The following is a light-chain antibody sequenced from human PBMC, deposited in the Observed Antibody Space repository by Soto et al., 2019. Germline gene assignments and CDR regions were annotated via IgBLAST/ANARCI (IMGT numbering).Light chain of an antibody. Sequence: DIVMTQSPATLSVSPGERATLSCRASLTVSTNLAWYQQKPGQAPRLLIYYTSTRATGIPARFSGSGSGKECTFCVPSTQSQDSAIYYCTRYQKGAPRDTFGPGNKV. CDR3: TRYQKGAPRDT. J-gene: IGKJ3*01. CDR1: LTVSTN. CDR2: YTS. V-gene: IGKV3-15*01.